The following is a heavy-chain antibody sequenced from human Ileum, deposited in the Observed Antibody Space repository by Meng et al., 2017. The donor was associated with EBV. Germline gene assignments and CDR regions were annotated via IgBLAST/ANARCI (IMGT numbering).Heavy chain of an antibody. J-gene: IGHJ4*02. D-gene: IGHD2-15*01. Sequence: QVQLQESGPGLVKPSETLSLTCTVSGGSISGYYWTWVRQPPGKGLEWIGYIDDSGSTNYNPSLKSRVTISRDTSKNQFSLKLSSVTAADTAVYYCARGGGQDLYCGQGTLVTVSS. V-gene: IGHV4-59*01. CDR3: ARGGGQDLY. CDR2: IDDSGST. CDR1: GGSISGYY.